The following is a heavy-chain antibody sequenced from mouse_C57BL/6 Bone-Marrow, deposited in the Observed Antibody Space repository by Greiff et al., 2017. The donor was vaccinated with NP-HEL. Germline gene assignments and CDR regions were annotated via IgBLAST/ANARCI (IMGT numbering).Heavy chain of an antibody. CDR2: IYPGSGNT. Sequence: QVQLQQSGPELVKPGASVKISCKASGYSFTSYYIHWVKQRPGQGLEWIGWIYPGSGNTKYNEKFKGKATLTADTSSSTAYMQLSSLTSEDSAVYYCARERNYYGSSPYWYFDVWGTGTTVTVSS. V-gene: IGHV1-66*01. D-gene: IGHD1-1*01. CDR1: GYSFTSYY. CDR3: ARERNYYGSSPYWYFDV. J-gene: IGHJ1*03.